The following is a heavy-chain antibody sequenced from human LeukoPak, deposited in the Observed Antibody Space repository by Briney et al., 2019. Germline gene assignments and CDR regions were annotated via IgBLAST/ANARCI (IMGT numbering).Heavy chain of an antibody. V-gene: IGHV4-59*08. CDR1: GGSISSYY. Sequence: SETLSLTCTVSGGSISSYYWSWIRQPPGKGLEWIGYIYYSGSTNYNPSLKSRVTISVDTSKNQFSLKLSSVTAADTAVYYCARQDGGSSWTTYFDLWGRGTLVTVSS. D-gene: IGHD6-13*01. J-gene: IGHJ2*01. CDR2: IYYSGST. CDR3: ARQDGGSSWTTYFDL.